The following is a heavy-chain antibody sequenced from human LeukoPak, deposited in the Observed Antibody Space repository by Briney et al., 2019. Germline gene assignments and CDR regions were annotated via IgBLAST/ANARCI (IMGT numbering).Heavy chain of an antibody. D-gene: IGHD2-2*01. CDR1: GFTFSNYS. V-gene: IGHV3-21*01. Sequence: GGSLRLSCAASGFTFSNYSMSWVRQAPGKGLEWVSSISSSSSYIYYADSVKGRFTISRDNAKNSLYLQMNSLRAEDTAVYYCARELYIVVVPAAPVNWFDPWGQGTLVTVSS. J-gene: IGHJ5*02. CDR2: ISSSSSYI. CDR3: ARELYIVVVPAAPVNWFDP.